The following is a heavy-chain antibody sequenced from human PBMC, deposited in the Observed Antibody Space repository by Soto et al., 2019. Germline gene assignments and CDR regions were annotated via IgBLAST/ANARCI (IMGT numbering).Heavy chain of an antibody. D-gene: IGHD1-26*01. CDR3: ARVGEEPGYFDY. CDR2: IIPILGIA. V-gene: IGHV1-69*02. J-gene: IGHJ4*02. CDR1: GGTFSSYT. Sequence: SVKVSCKASGGTFSSYTISWVRQAPGQGLEWMGRIIPILGIANYAQKFQGRVTITVGKSTSTAYMELSSLRSEDTAVYYCARVGEEPGYFDYWGQRTLVTVSS.